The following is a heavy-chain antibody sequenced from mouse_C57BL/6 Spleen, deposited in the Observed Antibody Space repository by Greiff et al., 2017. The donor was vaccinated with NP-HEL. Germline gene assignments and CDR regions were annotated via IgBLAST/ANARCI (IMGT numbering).Heavy chain of an antibody. CDR3: ARSDSTTVVARYYYAMDY. CDR2: IDPSDSET. D-gene: IGHD1-1*01. Sequence: QVQLQQPGAELVRPGSSVKLSCKASGYTFTSYWMHWVKQRPIQGLEWIGNIDPSDSETHYNQKFKDKATLTVDKSSSTAYMQLSSLTSEDSAVYYCARSDSTTVVARYYYAMDYWGQGTSVTVSS. J-gene: IGHJ4*01. CDR1: GYTFTSYW. V-gene: IGHV1-52*01.